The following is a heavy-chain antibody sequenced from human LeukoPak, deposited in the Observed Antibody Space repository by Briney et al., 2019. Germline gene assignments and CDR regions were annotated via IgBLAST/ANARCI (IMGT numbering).Heavy chain of an antibody. V-gene: IGHV3-21*01. D-gene: IGHD5-24*01. CDR3: ARDFRTQLDGYSPPYHFDF. J-gene: IGHJ4*02. CDR2: ISSGSSHI. Sequence: GGSLRLSCAASGFTFSSHSMTWVRQSPGKALEWVSPISSGSSHIYYADSMKGRFTISRDNAKISLFLQMNSLTAEDTAVYYCARDFRTQLDGYSPPYHFDFWGQGALVTVSS. CDR1: GFTFSSHS.